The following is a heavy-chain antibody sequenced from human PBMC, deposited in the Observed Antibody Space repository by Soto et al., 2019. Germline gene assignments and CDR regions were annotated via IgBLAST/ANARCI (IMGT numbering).Heavy chain of an antibody. CDR1: GFTFSSYG. CDR3: ARDRASSSSLYLDY. CDR2: IWYDGSNK. Sequence: GGSLRLSCAASGFTFSSYGMHWVRQAPGKGLEWVAVIWYDGSNKYYADSVKGRFTISRDNSKNTLYLQMNSLRAEDTAVYYCARDRASSSSLYLDYWGQGTLVTVSS. V-gene: IGHV3-33*01. J-gene: IGHJ4*02. D-gene: IGHD6-6*01.